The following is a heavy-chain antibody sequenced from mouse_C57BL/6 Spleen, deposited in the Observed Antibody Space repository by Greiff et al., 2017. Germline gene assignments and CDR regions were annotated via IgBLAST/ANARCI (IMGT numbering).Heavy chain of an antibody. CDR2: INPNNGGT. Sequence: VQLQQSGPELVKPGASVKIPCKASGYTFTDYNMDWVKQSHGKSLEWIGDINPNNGGTIYNQKFKGKATLTVDKSSSTAYMELRSLTSEDTAVYYCARRDYGSRSYWYFDVWGTGTTVTVSS. J-gene: IGHJ1*03. CDR3: ARRDYGSRSYWYFDV. V-gene: IGHV1-18*01. D-gene: IGHD1-1*01. CDR1: GYTFTDYN.